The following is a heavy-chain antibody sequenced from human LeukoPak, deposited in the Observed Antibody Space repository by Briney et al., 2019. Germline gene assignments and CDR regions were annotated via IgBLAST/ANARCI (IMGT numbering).Heavy chain of an antibody. J-gene: IGHJ3*02. CDR2: IIPILGIA. CDR1: GGTFSSYA. Sequence: SVKVSCKASGGTFSSYAISWVRQAPGQGLEWMGRIIPILGIANYAQKFQGRATITADKSTSTAYMELSSLRSEDTAVYYCARGISSDAFDIWGQGTMVTVSS. V-gene: IGHV1-69*04. CDR3: ARGISSDAFDI.